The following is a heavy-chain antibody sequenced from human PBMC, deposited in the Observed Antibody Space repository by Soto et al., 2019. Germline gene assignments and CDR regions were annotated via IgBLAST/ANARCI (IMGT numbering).Heavy chain of an antibody. J-gene: IGHJ4*02. D-gene: IGHD1-26*01. CDR2: ISYDGSNK. Sequence: QVQLVESGGGVVQPGRSLRLSCAASGFTFSSYAMHWVRQAPGKGLEWVAVISYDGSNKYYADSVKGRFTISRDNSKNMLYLQMNSLRAEDTAVYYCASYSGSWDDYWGQGTLVTVSS. CDR1: GFTFSSYA. CDR3: ASYSGSWDDY. V-gene: IGHV3-30-3*01.